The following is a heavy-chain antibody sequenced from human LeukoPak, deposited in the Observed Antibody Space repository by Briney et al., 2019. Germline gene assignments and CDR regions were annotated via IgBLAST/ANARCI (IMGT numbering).Heavy chain of an antibody. CDR3: ATDPYYYDSSGPS. D-gene: IGHD3-22*01. CDR1: GYTLTELS. V-gene: IGHV1-24*01. J-gene: IGHJ4*02. CDR2: FDLEDGET. Sequence: ASVKVSCKVSGYTLTELSMHWVRQAPGKGLEWMGGFDLEDGETIYAQKFQGRVTMTEDTSTDTAYMELSSLRSEDTAVYYCATDPYYYDSSGPSWGQGTLVTVSS.